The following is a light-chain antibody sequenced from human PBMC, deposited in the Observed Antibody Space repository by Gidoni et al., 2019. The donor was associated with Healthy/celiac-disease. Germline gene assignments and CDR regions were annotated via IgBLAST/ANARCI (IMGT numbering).Light chain of an antibody. Sequence: EIVLTQSPATLSLSPGERATLSCRASQGVSSYLAWYQQKPGQAPRLLIYDASNRATGIPARFSGSGPGTDFTLTISSLEPEDFAVYYCQQRSNWHPGXFXGGTKVEIK. CDR1: QGVSSY. V-gene: IGKV3D-11*01. CDR3: QQRSNWHPGX. CDR2: DAS. J-gene: IGKJ4*01.